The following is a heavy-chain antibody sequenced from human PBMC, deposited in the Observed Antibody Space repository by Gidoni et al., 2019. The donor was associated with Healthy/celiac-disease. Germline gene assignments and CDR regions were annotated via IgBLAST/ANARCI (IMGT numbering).Heavy chain of an antibody. Sequence: EVQLVESGGGLVKPGGSLRLSCAASGFTFSSYNMNWVRQAPGKGLEWVSSISTSSSYIYYADSVKGRFTISRDNAKNSLYLQMNSLRAEDTAVYYCASRVGSKYYFDYWGQGTLVTVSS. J-gene: IGHJ4*02. D-gene: IGHD3-10*01. V-gene: IGHV3-21*06. CDR3: ASRVGSKYYFDY. CDR2: ISTSSSYI. CDR1: GFTFSSYN.